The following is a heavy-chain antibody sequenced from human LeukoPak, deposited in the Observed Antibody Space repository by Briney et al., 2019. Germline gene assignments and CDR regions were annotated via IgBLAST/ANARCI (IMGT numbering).Heavy chain of an antibody. CDR2: INPNSGGT. V-gene: IGHV1-2*02. J-gene: IGHJ6*03. D-gene: IGHD4-17*01. CDR3: ARDPHYGDFRRYYFYMDV. CDR1: GYTFTGYY. Sequence: ASVKVSFKASGYTFTGYYIHWVRQAPGQGLEWMGWINPNSGGTIYAQKFQGRVTMTRDTSISTAYMELSRLRSDDTAVYYCARDPHYGDFRRYYFYMDVWGKGTTVTVSS.